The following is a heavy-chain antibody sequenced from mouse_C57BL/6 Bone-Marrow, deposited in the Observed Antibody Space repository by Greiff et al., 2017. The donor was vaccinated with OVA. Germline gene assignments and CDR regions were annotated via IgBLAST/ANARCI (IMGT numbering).Heavy chain of an antibody. CDR2: IDPNSGGT. V-gene: IGHV1-72*01. Sequence: QVQLQQPGAELVKPGASVKLSCKASGYTFTSYWMHWVKQRPGRGLEWIGRIDPNSGGTKYTEKFKGKATLTVDKPSSTAYMQLSSLTSEDSAVYYCARGPIYYGNYVRAMDYWGQGTSVTVAS. D-gene: IGHD2-1*01. CDR3: ARGPIYYGNYVRAMDY. J-gene: IGHJ4*01. CDR1: GYTFTSYW.